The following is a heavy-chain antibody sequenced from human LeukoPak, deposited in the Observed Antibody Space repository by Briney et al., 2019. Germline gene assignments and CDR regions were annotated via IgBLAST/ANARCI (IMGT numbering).Heavy chain of an antibody. CDR1: GYTFTTYG. D-gene: IGHD2-15*01. CDR3: ARATRGYCSGGSCTKNYFDY. Sequence: ASVTVSCKASGYTFTTYGISWVRQAPGQGLEWMGWISAYNGNTNYAQKLQGRVTMTTDTSTSTAYMELRSLRSDDTAVYYCARATRGYCSGGSCTKNYFDYWGQGTLVTVSS. V-gene: IGHV1-18*01. CDR2: ISAYNGNT. J-gene: IGHJ4*02.